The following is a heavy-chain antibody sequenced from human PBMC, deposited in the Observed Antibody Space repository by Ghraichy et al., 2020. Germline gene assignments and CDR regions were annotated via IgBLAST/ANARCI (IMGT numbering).Heavy chain of an antibody. CDR1: GFTFSSYG. D-gene: IGHD5-12*01. CDR2: IWYDGSNK. CDR3: ASPDMATA. Sequence: GGSLRLSCAASGFTFSSYGMHWVRQAPGKGLEWVSSIWYDGSNKYYADSVKGRFTISRDNSKNTLYLQMNSLRAEDTAVYYCASPDMATAWGQGTLVTVSS. V-gene: IGHV3-33*01. J-gene: IGHJ5*02.